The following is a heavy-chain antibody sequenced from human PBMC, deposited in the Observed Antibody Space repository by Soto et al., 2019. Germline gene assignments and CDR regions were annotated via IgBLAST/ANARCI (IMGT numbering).Heavy chain of an antibody. CDR2: IYYTGST. J-gene: IGHJ1*01. Sequence: PSETLSLTCAASGGSISGYYWSWIRQPPGKGPEWIGNIYYTGSTNYNPALTSRVTLSVDTSKNEFALKLSSVTAADTVVYYCARYQQYFQHWGQGTLVTVSS. CDR1: GGSISGYY. CDR3: ARYQQYFQH. V-gene: IGHV4-59*08.